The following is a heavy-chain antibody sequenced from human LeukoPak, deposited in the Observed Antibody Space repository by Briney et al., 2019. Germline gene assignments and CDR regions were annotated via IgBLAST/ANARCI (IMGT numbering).Heavy chain of an antibody. V-gene: IGHV4-61*01. D-gene: IGHD5-24*01. CDR2: IYYSGST. J-gene: IGHJ6*02. Sequence: SETLSLTCTVSGTSITSPTYYWSWIRQPPGKGLEWIGYIYYSGSTNYNPSLTSRVTISVDTSKNQFSLKLSSVTAADTAIYYCARADGYYYGMDVWGQGTTVTVSS. CDR1: GTSITSPTYY. CDR3: ARADGYYYGMDV.